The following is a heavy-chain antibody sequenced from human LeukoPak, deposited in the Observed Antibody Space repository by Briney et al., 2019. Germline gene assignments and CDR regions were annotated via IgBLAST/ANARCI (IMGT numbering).Heavy chain of an antibody. J-gene: IGHJ4*02. CDR1: GGSISSYY. Sequence: SETLSLTCTVSGGSISSYYWSWIRQPPGKGLEWIGYIYYSESTNYNPSLKSRVAISVDTSKNQFSLKLSSATAADTAVYYCARGAATIFGVVIKAFDYWGQGTLVTVSS. D-gene: IGHD3-3*01. CDR2: IYYSEST. V-gene: IGHV4-59*01. CDR3: ARGAATIFGVVIKAFDY.